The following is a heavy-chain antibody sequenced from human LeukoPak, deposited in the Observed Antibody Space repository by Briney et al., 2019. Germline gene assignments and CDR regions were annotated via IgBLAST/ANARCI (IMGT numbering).Heavy chain of an antibody. CDR3: ARDYYDFWSGPDAFDI. V-gene: IGHV1-2*02. Sequence: ASVKVSCKASGYTFTGYYMHWVRQAPGQGLEWMGWINPNSGGTNYAQKFQGRVTMTRDTSISTAYMELSRLRSDDTAVYYCARDYYDFWSGPDAFDIWGQGTMVTVSS. D-gene: IGHD3-3*01. J-gene: IGHJ3*02. CDR1: GYTFTGYY. CDR2: INPNSGGT.